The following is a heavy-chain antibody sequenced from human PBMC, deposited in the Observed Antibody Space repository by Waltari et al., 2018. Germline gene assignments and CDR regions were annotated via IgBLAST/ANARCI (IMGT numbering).Heavy chain of an antibody. CDR3: VRRGGSSGSLYFDF. Sequence: EVQLLESGGGLVQPGLSLRLSCAASVFYFSTPAMSWVRQAPGTGLEWVSGITDSRDDTAYADSVNGRFTISRDKSKSTLYLQMNSLRAEDTALYYCVRRGGSSGSLYFDFWGQGTLVTVSS. J-gene: IGHJ4*02. V-gene: IGHV3-23*01. D-gene: IGHD6-6*01. CDR1: VFYFSTPA. CDR2: ITDSRDDT.